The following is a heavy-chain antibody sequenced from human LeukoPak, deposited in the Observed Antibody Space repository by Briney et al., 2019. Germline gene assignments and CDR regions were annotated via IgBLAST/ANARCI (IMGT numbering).Heavy chain of an antibody. CDR1: GLTFSSYS. J-gene: IGHJ4*02. D-gene: IGHD2-21*01. CDR3: ARAEGWGGELDS. Sequence: PGGSLRLSCAASGLTFSSYSMNWVRQAPGKGLEWVSSISSNIYYADSVKGRFTISRDNAKNSLYLQMNSLRAEDTAVYYCARAEGWGGELDSWGQGTLVTVSS. V-gene: IGHV3-21*01. CDR2: ISSNI.